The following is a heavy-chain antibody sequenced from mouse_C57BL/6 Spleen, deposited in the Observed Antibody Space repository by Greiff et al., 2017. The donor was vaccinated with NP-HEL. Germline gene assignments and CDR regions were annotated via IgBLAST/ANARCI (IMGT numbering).Heavy chain of an antibody. CDR2: IYPRDGST. D-gene: IGHD1-1*01. CDR1: GYTFTSYD. J-gene: IGHJ2*01. Sequence: QVQLKESGPELVKPGASVKLSCKASGYTFTSYDINWVKQRPGQGLEWSGWIYPRDGSTKYNEKFKGKATWTVDKSSSTAYMELHSLPSEDSTVYFCAGNYGSSYYFDYWGQGTTLTVSS. CDR3: AGNYGSSYYFDY. V-gene: IGHV1-85*01.